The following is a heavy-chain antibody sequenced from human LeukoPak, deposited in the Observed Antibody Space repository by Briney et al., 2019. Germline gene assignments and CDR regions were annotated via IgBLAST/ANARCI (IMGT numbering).Heavy chain of an antibody. D-gene: IGHD6-19*01. CDR3: ARRSSGWEYYYYMDV. J-gene: IGHJ6*03. Sequence: GGSLRLSCAASGFTFSSYVMSWVRQAPGKGLEWVSTVSGSGDSTYSADSVNGRFTISRDNSKNTLYLQMNSLRAGDTAIYYCARRSSGWEYYYYMDVWGKGTTVTVSS. V-gene: IGHV3-23*01. CDR2: VSGSGDST. CDR1: GFTFSSYV.